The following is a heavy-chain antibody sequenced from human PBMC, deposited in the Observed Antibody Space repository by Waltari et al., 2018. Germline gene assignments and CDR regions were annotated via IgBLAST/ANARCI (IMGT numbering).Heavy chain of an antibody. CDR3: ARDLGAQDYYDSSGYLDY. CDR1: GFTFSSYW. V-gene: IGHV3-7*01. J-gene: IGHJ4*02. D-gene: IGHD3-22*01. Sequence: EVQLVESGGGLVQPGGSLRLSCAASGFTFSSYWMSWVRQAPGKGLEWVANIKQDGSEKYYVDSVKGRFTISRDNAKNSLYLQMNSLRAEDTAVYYCARDLGAQDYYDSSGYLDYWGQGTLVIVSS. CDR2: IKQDGSEK.